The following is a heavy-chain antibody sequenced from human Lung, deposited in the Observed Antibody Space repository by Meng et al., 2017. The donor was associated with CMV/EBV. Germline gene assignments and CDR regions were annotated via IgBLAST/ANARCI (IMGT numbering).Heavy chain of an antibody. CDR2: IYYSGST. CDR3: ARQDIVVVPAAIGED. Sequence: SETLSLXXTVSGGSISSSSYYWGWIRQPPGKGLEWIGSIYYSGSTYYNPSLKSRVTISVDTSKNQFSLKLSSVTAADTAVYYCARQDIVVVPAAIGEDWGQGNXV. V-gene: IGHV4-39*01. D-gene: IGHD2-2*01. J-gene: IGHJ4*02. CDR1: GGSISSSSYY.